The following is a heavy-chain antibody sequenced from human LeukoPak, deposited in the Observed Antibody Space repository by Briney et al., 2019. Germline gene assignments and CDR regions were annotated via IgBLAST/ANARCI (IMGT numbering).Heavy chain of an antibody. V-gene: IGHV3-53*01. CDR3: ARERGSTSPKQHYYYGMDV. J-gene: IGHJ6*02. CDR1: GFTVSSNY. Sequence: PGGSLRLSCAASGFTVSSNYMSWVRQAPGKGLEWVSVIYSGGSTYYADSVKGRFTISRDNSKNTLYPQMNSLRAEDTAVYYCARERGSTSPKQHYYYGMDVWGQGATVTVSS. D-gene: IGHD2-2*01. CDR2: IYSGGST.